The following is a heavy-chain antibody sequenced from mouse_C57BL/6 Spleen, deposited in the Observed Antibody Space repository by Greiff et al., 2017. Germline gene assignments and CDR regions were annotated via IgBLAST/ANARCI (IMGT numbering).Heavy chain of an antibody. Sequence: EVMLVESGGGLVKPGGSLKLSCAASGFTFSDYGMHWVRQTPEKGLEWVAYISSGSSTIYYADTVKGRFTISRDNAKNTLFLQMTSLRSEDTAMYYCARDLSSPFAYWGQGTLVTVSA. CDR2: ISSGSSTI. CDR3: ARDLSSPFAY. D-gene: IGHD1-1*01. J-gene: IGHJ3*01. V-gene: IGHV5-17*01. CDR1: GFTFSDYG.